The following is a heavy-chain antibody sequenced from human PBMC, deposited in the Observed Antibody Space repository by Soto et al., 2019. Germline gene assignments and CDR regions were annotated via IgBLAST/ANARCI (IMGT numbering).Heavy chain of an antibody. CDR2: IIPIFGTA. J-gene: IGHJ6*02. CDR3: PGGEGPHDYARSGSTGGAVDV. V-gene: IGHV1-69*06. CDR1: GGTFSSYA. D-gene: IGHD3-22*01. Sequence: QVQLVQSGAEVKKPGSSVKVSCKASGGTFSSYAISGVRQAPGQGLEWMGGIIPIFGTANYAQTFQGRVTSTEDKSTSKDYMQLSGLRSEDTAEYYCPGGEGPHDYARSGSTGGAVDVWGQGIPVTVSS.